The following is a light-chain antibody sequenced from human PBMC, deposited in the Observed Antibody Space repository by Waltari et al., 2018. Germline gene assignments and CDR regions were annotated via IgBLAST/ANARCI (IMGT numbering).Light chain of an antibody. Sequence: EIVMTKLPATLAVSPGDTATLSCWASQTTSTTIAWYQQKPGQAPKFLIYGASVRAPGIPARFSGSGSGTEYTLTIAGLQSEDFAVYYCQQFENWPYTFGQGTKLEIK. CDR3: QQFENWPYT. V-gene: IGKV3-15*01. J-gene: IGKJ2*01. CDR2: GAS. CDR1: QTTSTT.